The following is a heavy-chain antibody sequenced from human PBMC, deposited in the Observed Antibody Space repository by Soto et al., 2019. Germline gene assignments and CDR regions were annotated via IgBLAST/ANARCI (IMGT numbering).Heavy chain of an antibody. CDR1: GFTFSNFG. CDR3: AKDPLDY. J-gene: IGHJ4*02. V-gene: IGHV3-30*18. Sequence: GGSLRLSCAASGFTFSNFGIHWVRQAPGKGLEWVAVISYDGSNKYYADSVKGRFTISRDNSKNTLYLQMNSLRAEDTAVYYCAKDPLDYWGQGTLVTVSS. CDR2: ISYDGSNK.